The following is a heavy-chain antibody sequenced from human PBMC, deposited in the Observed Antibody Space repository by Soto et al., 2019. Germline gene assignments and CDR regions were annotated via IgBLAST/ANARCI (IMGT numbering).Heavy chain of an antibody. Sequence: QITLKESGPPLVKPTQTLTLTCTFSGFSLSTTGVGVGWIRQPPGKAPEWLALNYWDDDNRYSPSLKSRLTVTKHHTSNQVVLTMTNMDPLDTATYYCAHRRGGYNWDDAQFDYWGQGTLVTVSS. CDR2: NYWDDDN. J-gene: IGHJ4*02. D-gene: IGHD1-20*01. CDR1: GFSLSTTGVG. V-gene: IGHV2-5*02. CDR3: AHRRGGYNWDDAQFDY.